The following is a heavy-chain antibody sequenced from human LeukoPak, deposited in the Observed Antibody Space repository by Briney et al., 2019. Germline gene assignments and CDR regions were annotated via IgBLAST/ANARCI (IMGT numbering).Heavy chain of an antibody. D-gene: IGHD1-26*01. CDR3: ANSAGGNYLEAFDR. Sequence: GGSLRLSCAASGFTFSSYAMSWVRQAPGKGLEWVSGISCGGVITDYADSVKRRVTISRDNSKNTLYLQMNSLRAEHTAVYYCANSAGGNYLEAFDRWGQGTLVTVSS. J-gene: IGHJ4*02. V-gene: IGHV3-23*01. CDR2: ISCGGVIT. CDR1: GFTFSSYA.